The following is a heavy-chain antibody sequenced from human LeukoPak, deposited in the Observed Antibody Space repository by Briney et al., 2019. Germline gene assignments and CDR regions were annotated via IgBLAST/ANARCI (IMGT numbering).Heavy chain of an antibody. CDR2: MNPNSGNT. J-gene: IGHJ3*02. V-gene: IGHV1-8*01. CDR3: ARGDSSGHYAAFDI. Sequence: ASVKVSCKASGYTFSSYDINWVRQATGQGLEWMGWMNPNSGNTGYAQKFQGRVTMNRNTSISTAYMELSSLRSDDTAVYYCARGDSSGHYAAFDIWGQGTMVTVSS. D-gene: IGHD3-22*01. CDR1: GYTFSSYD.